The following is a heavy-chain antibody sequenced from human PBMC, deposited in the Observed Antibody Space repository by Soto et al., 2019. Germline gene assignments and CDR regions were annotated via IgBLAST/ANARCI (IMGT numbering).Heavy chain of an antibody. Sequence: SGEVCFRASGYTFPSYGIIWVRQAPGQGLEWMGWISAYNGNTNYAQKLQGRVTMTTDTSTSTAYMELRSLRSDDTAVYYCARDRSTVTTEGFGMDVWGQGTTVTVSS. J-gene: IGHJ6*02. D-gene: IGHD4-17*01. CDR3: ARDRSTVTTEGFGMDV. CDR2: ISAYNGNT. V-gene: IGHV1-18*01. CDR1: GYTFPSYG.